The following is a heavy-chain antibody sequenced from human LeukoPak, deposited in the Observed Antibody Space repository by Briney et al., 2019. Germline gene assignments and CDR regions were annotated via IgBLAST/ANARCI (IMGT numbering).Heavy chain of an antibody. J-gene: IGHJ4*02. D-gene: IGHD3-22*01. Sequence: DSVKVSCKASGYTFTSYGISWVRQAPGQGLESMGWISAYNGNTNYAQKLQGRVTMTTDTSTSTAYMELRSLRSDDTAVYYCARAALKRYYYDSSGYYLDYWGQGTLVTVSS. CDR2: ISAYNGNT. V-gene: IGHV1-18*01. CDR1: GYTFTSYG. CDR3: ARAALKRYYYDSSGYYLDY.